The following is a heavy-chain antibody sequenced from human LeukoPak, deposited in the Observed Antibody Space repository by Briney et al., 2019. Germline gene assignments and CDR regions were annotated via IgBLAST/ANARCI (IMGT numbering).Heavy chain of an antibody. D-gene: IGHD3-10*02. CDR2: ISGSGSNT. Sequence: GGSLRLSCAASGFTFSSYAMHWVRQAPGKGLEWVSTISGSGSNTHYADSVKGRFTISRDNYKDTLYMQMNSLRVEDTAVYYCAELGITMIGGVWGKGTTVTISS. CDR1: GFTFSSYA. J-gene: IGHJ6*04. V-gene: IGHV3-23*01. CDR3: AELGITMIGGV.